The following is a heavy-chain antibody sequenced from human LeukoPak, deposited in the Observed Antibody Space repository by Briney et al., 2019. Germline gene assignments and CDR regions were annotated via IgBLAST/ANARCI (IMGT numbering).Heavy chain of an antibody. V-gene: IGHV4-59*01. Sequence: SETLSLTCTVSGGSISSYYWSWIRQPPGKGLEWIGEINHSGSTNYNPSLKSRVTISVDTSKNQFYLKLSSVTAADTAVYYCARDGYSGSDALWGQGTLVTVSS. D-gene: IGHD5-12*01. CDR3: ARDGYSGSDAL. CDR2: INHSGST. CDR1: GGSISSYY. J-gene: IGHJ4*02.